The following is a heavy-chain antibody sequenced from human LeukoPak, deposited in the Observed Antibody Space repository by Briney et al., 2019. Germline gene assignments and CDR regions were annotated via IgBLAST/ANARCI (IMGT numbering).Heavy chain of an antibody. CDR1: GFTFSSYE. CDR2: ISSGGSDI. Sequence: PGGSLRLSCAASGFTFSSYEMNWVRQAPGKGLEWVSYISSGGSDIYYADSVKGRFTIFRDNAKNSLYLQMNSLRAEDTALYYCARGLTYGIDYWGQGTLVTVSS. V-gene: IGHV3-48*03. CDR3: ARGLTYGIDY. J-gene: IGHJ4*02. D-gene: IGHD3-9*01.